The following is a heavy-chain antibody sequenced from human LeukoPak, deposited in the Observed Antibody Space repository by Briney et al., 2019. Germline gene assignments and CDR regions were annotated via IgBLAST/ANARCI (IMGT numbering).Heavy chain of an antibody. CDR2: ISGSGGST. V-gene: IGHV3-23*01. Sequence: GGSLRLSCAAAGFTVSSYAMSWVRQAPGKWLEWVSAISGSGGSTYYADSVKGRFTISRDNSKNTLYLQMNSLRAEDTAVYYCARDRSDYYDSSGDAFDIWGQGTMVTVSS. CDR3: ARDRSDYYDSSGDAFDI. CDR1: GFTVSSYA. D-gene: IGHD3-22*01. J-gene: IGHJ3*02.